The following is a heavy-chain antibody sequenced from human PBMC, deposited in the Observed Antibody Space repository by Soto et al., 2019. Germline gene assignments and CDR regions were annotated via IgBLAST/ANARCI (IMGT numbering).Heavy chain of an antibody. J-gene: IGHJ4*02. CDR2: IKNDGIEK. Sequence: PGGSLRLSCTASGFTSGSYWMNWVRQAPGKGLEWVAIIKNDGIEKYYVDSVKGRFTISRDNAKNSLYLQMNSLRAEDTAVYYCARDGHNWNDLEYWCQGTLVTVSS. D-gene: IGHD1-20*01. CDR3: ARDGHNWNDLEY. V-gene: IGHV3-7*01. CDR1: GFTSGSYW.